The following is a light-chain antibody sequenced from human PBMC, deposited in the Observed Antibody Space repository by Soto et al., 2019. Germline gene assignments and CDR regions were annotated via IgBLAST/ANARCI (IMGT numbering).Light chain of an antibody. V-gene: IGKV3-15*01. CDR1: QSINSN. J-gene: IGKJ1*01. CDR3: LQYHNLWA. Sequence: VITQSPATLSVSPGERAPLSCTASQSINSNLAWYQQRPGQAPRLLIYRASTRAPGIPARFSGSGSGTEFTLTISSLQSEDFTVYSCLQYHNLWAFGQGTKWIS. CDR2: RAS.